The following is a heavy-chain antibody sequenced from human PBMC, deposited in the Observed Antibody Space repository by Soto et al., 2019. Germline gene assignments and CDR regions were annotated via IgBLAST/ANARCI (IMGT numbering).Heavy chain of an antibody. CDR3: ARERGYSYGYVSYYGMDV. CDR2: INHSGST. J-gene: IGHJ6*02. Sequence: QVQLQQWGAGLLKPSETLSLTCAVYGGSFSGYYWSWIRQPPWKGLEWIGEINHSGSTNYNPSLKSRVTISVDTSKTQFALKLSSVTAADTAVYYCARERGYSYGYVSYYGMDVWGQGTTVTVSS. D-gene: IGHD5-18*01. V-gene: IGHV4-34*01. CDR1: GGSFSGYY.